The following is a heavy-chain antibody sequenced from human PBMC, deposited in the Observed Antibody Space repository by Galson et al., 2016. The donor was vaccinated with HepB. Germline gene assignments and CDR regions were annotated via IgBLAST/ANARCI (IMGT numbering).Heavy chain of an antibody. D-gene: IGHD1-1*01. CDR2: IYTGGST. CDR3: ARDRGVWGTEFDY. CDR1: GFTVSRNS. V-gene: IGHV3-66*01. Sequence: SLRLSCAASGFTVSRNSMSWVRQAPGKGLEWVSAIYTGGSTYYADSVKGRFTISRDNSKNTVYLQMNSLRAEDTAVYYYARDRGVWGTEFDYWGQGTLVTVSS. J-gene: IGHJ4*02.